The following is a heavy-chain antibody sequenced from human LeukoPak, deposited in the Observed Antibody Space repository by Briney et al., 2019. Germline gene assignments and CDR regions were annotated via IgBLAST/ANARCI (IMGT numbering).Heavy chain of an antibody. CDR1: GFTFRSYA. CDR3: AKVPFAYSNHIGYYFDY. V-gene: IGHV3-23*01. CDR2: ISGSGGST. D-gene: IGHD4-11*01. Sequence: GGSLRLSCAGSGFTFRSYAMSWVRQAPGKGLEWVSGISGSGGSTYYADSVKGRFTISRDNSKNTLYLQMNSLRAEDTAVYYCAKVPFAYSNHIGYYFDYWGQGTLVTVCS. J-gene: IGHJ4*02.